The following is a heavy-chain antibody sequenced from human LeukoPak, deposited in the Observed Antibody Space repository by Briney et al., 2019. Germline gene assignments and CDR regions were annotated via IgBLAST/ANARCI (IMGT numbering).Heavy chain of an antibody. CDR1: GGSINSSPYY. V-gene: IGHV4-39*01. D-gene: IGHD2-2*01. CDR2: LFYTGST. J-gene: IGHJ4*02. CDR3: ARLAPNIVIIPPATLFDY. Sequence: SETLSLTCTVSGGSINSSPYYWGWIRQPPGKGLEWIGSLFYTGSTYYSPSLKSRLTISVDTSKNQFSLNLSSVTAADTAIYYCARLAPNIVIIPPATLFDYWGQGTLVTVSS.